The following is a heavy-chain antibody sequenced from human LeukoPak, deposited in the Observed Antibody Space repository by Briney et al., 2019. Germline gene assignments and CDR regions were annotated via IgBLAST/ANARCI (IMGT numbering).Heavy chain of an antibody. J-gene: IGHJ4*02. V-gene: IGHV3-23*01. Sequence: GGSLRLSCAASGFTFSSYAMSWVRQAPGKGLEWVSAIGGSGGSTYYADSVKGRFTISRDNSNNTLYLQMNSLRAEDTAVYYCAKDPGYGDPYDYWGQGTLVTVSS. CDR3: AKDPGYGDPYDY. D-gene: IGHD4-17*01. CDR1: GFTFSSYA. CDR2: IGGSGGST.